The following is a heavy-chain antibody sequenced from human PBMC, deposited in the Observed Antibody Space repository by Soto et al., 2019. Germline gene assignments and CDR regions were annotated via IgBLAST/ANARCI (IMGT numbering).Heavy chain of an antibody. CDR1: GFTFSSYA. D-gene: IGHD6-19*01. CDR3: AGGWGIAVAGIDY. Sequence: EVQLLESGGGLVQPGGSLRLSCAASGFTFSSYAMSWVRQAPGKGLEWVSVISGTGGSTHYADSVKGRFTISRDNSKNTLHLQMNSLRAEDTAIYYCAGGWGIAVAGIDYWGQGTLVTVSS. J-gene: IGHJ4*02. CDR2: ISGTGGST. V-gene: IGHV3-23*01.